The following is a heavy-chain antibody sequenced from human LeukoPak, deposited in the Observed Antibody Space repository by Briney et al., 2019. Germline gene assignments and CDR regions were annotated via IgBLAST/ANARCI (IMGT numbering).Heavy chain of an antibody. D-gene: IGHD2-2*01. CDR1: GFTFSSYE. CDR2: ISSSGSTI. V-gene: IGHV3-48*03. J-gene: IGHJ4*02. CDR3: ARPRGCGSSRCNNFDY. Sequence: GGSLRLSCAASGFTFSSYEMNWVRQAPGKGLEWVSYISSSGSTIYYADSVKGRFTISRDNGKNSLYLQMNRLRAEDTTVYYCARPRGCGSSRCNNFDYWGQGTLVTVSS.